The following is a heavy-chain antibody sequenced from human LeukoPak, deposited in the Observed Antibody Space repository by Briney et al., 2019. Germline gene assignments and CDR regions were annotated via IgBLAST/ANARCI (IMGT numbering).Heavy chain of an antibody. Sequence: GGSLRLSCAASGFTFSNYAMSWLRQAPGKGLEWVSSISGVGDKTYYADSVRGRFAISRDNSKSTLYLQMNSQRAEDAAVYYCAKEWIGGRPLVVVAVHWGQGTLVTVSS. CDR3: AKEWIGGRPLVVVAVH. V-gene: IGHV3-23*01. D-gene: IGHD2-21*02. CDR2: ISGVGDKT. CDR1: GFTFSNYA. J-gene: IGHJ4*02.